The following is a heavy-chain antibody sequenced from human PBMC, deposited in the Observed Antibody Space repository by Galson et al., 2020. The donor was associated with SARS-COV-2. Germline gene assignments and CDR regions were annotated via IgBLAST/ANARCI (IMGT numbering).Heavy chain of an antibody. V-gene: IGHV3-48*01. CDR1: GFTYSSYS. D-gene: IGHD4-4*01. J-gene: IGHJ6*03. CDR3: ATADYSNYYYYYYMDV. CDR2: ISSSSSTI. Sequence: GETLKISCAASGFTYSSYSMNWVRQAPGKGLEWVSYISSSSSTIYYADSVKGRFTISRDNAKNSLYLQMNSLRAEDTAVYYCATADYSNYYYYYYMDVWGKGTTVTVSS.